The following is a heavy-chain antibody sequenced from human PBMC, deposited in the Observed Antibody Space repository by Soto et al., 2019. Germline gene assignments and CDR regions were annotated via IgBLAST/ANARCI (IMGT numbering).Heavy chain of an antibody. V-gene: IGHV1-46*01. CDR1: GYTFTSYY. CDR3: ARSGHDSSGYYTNPDAFDI. Sequence: ASVKVSCKASGYTFTSYYMHWVRQAPGQGREWMGIINPSGGSTSYAQKFQGRVTMTRDTSTSTVYMELSSLRSEDTAVYYCARSGHDSSGYYTNPDAFDIWGQGTMVTVSS. J-gene: IGHJ3*02. D-gene: IGHD3-22*01. CDR2: INPSGGST.